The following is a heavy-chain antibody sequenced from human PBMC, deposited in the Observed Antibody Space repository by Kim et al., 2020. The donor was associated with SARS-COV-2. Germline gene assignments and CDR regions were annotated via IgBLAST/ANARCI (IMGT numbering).Heavy chain of an antibody. V-gene: IGHV4-38-2*02. CDR3: ARGLIHCSGGSCYPYYF. J-gene: IGHJ4*01. D-gene: IGHD2-15*01. CDR2: IYHSGST. Sequence: SETLSLTCTVSGYSISSGYYWGWIRQPPGKGLEWIGSIYHSGSTYYNPSLKSRVTISVDTSKNQFSLKLSSVTAADTAVYYCARGLIHCSGGSCYPYYF. CDR1: GYSISSGYY.